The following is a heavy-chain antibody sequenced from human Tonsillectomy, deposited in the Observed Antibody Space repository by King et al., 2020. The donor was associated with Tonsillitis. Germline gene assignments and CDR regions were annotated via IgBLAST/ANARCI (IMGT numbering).Heavy chain of an antibody. J-gene: IGHJ4*02. Sequence: QLVQSGAEVKKPGESLRISCEGSGFTFTGYWISWVRQMPGKGLEWMGRIDPSDSQTNYSPSFEGHVTISVDKSLRTAYLQWSSLRASDTAMYYCAILSGASWNYWGQGTLVTVSS. CDR1: GFTFTGYW. D-gene: IGHD6-19*01. CDR3: AILSGASWNY. CDR2: IDPSDSQT. V-gene: IGHV5-10-1*03.